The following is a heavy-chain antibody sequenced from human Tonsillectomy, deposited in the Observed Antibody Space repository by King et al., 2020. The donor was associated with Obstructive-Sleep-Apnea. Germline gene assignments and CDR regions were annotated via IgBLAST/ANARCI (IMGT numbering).Heavy chain of an antibody. D-gene: IGHD1-26*01. J-gene: IGHJ4*02. V-gene: IGHV3-73*01. CDR2: VSSKANNYAT. CDR3: TRRGILGATTGYDY. Sequence: EVQLVESGGGLVQPGGSLKLSCAASGFSFSGSAMHWVRQASGKGLEWVGRVSSKANNYATAYAASVTGRFTISRDDSRHTVYLQMNSLKTEDTAVYFCTRRGILGATTGYDYWGQGTLVTVSS. CDR1: GFSFSGSA.